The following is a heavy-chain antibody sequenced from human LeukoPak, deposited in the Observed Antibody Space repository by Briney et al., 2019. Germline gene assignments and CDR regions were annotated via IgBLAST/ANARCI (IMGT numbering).Heavy chain of an antibody. D-gene: IGHD6-13*01. J-gene: IGHJ4*02. CDR3: ASGGIAAAGPFDY. CDR2: IWYDGSNK. Sequence: PGGSLRLTCAASGFTFTTYTMAWVRQAPGKGLEWVAVIWYDGSNKYYADSVKGRFTISRDNSKNTLYLQMNSLRAEDTAVYYCASGGIAAAGPFDYWGQGTLVTVSS. V-gene: IGHV3-33*08. CDR1: GFTFTTYT.